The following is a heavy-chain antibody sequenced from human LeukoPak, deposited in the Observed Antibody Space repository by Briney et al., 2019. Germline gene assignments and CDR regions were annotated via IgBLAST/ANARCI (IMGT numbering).Heavy chain of an antibody. Sequence: SQTLSLTCTVSGGSISSGSYYWSWIRQPAGKGLEWIGRIYTSGSTNYNPSLKSRVTISVDTSKNQFSLKLSSVTAADTAVYYCARISSSSDYWGQGTLVTASS. J-gene: IGHJ4*02. V-gene: IGHV4-61*02. CDR1: GGSISSGSYY. D-gene: IGHD6-13*01. CDR2: IYTSGST. CDR3: ARISSSSDY.